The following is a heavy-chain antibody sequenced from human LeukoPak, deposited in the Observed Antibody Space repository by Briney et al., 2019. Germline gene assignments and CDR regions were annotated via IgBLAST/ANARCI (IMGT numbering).Heavy chain of an antibody. CDR3: ARAPDCSGGSCYSYAFDI. Sequence: SVKVSCKASGGTFSSYAISWVRQAPGQGLEWMGRIIPILGIANYAQKFQGRVTITADKSTSTAYMELSSLRSEDTAVYSCARAPDCSGGSCYSYAFDIWGQGTMVTVSS. CDR1: GGTFSSYA. J-gene: IGHJ3*02. D-gene: IGHD2-15*01. V-gene: IGHV1-69*04. CDR2: IIPILGIA.